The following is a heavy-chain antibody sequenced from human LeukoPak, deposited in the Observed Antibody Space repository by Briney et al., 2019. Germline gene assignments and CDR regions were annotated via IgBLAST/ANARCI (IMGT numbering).Heavy chain of an antibody. Sequence: SETLSLTCTVSGGSISSNNYYWGWIRQPPGKGLEWIGEMYLSGTTHYNPSLKSRVTISVDTSKNQFSLKLSSVTAADTAVYYCARGVQETTPPLYDSSGYYSFGDYWGQGTLVTVSS. CDR2: MYLSGTT. D-gene: IGHD3-22*01. J-gene: IGHJ4*02. CDR3: ARGVQETTPPLYDSSGYYSFGDY. CDR1: GGSISSNNYY. V-gene: IGHV4-39*07.